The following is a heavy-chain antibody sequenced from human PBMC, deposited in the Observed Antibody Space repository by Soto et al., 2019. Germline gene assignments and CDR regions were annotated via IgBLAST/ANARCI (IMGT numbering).Heavy chain of an antibody. Sequence: QVQLVQSGAEVKKPGSSVKVSCKASGGTFSSYTISWVRQAPGQWLEWMGRIIPILGIANYAQKFQGRVTITADKSTSTAYMELSSLRSEDTAVYYCARGTLGYCSSTSCYGGKGFDYWGQGTLVTVSS. D-gene: IGHD2-2*01. CDR3: ARGTLGYCSSTSCYGGKGFDY. CDR2: IIPILGIA. CDR1: GGTFSSYT. J-gene: IGHJ4*02. V-gene: IGHV1-69*02.